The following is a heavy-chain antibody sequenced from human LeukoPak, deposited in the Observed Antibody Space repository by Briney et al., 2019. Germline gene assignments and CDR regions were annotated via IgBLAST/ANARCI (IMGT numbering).Heavy chain of an antibody. J-gene: IGHJ5*02. V-gene: IGHV1-2*02. CDR3: ARAKSQDCSIVNCQEWFDP. Sequence: ASVKVSCKASGYTFTDFYIHWVRQAPGQGLEWMGCINPNSGVTKYAQKFQGRVTMTRDTSISTAYMEVSRLRSDDTAVYYCARAKSQDCSIVNCQEWFDPWGQGTLVTVSS. CDR2: INPNSGVT. D-gene: IGHD2-2*01. CDR1: GYTFTDFY.